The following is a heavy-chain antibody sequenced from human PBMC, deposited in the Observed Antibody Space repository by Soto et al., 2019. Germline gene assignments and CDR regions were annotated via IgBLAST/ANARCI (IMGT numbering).Heavy chain of an antibody. Sequence: EVQLLESGGGMVQPGGSLRLSCAASGFTFSSYAMSWVRQAPGEGLEWVSAISHSGGSTYYADSVKGRFTISRDNSKNTLFLQMNSLRAEDTAVYYCAHQWGFATVTSFDYWGQGTLVTVSS. CDR2: ISHSGGST. D-gene: IGHD4-4*01. J-gene: IGHJ4*02. CDR1: GFTFSSYA. V-gene: IGHV3-23*01. CDR3: AHQWGFATVTSFDY.